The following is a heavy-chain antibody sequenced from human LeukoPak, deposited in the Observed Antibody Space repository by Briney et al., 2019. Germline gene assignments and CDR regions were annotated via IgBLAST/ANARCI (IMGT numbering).Heavy chain of an antibody. J-gene: IGHJ6*02. CDR1: GGTFSSYA. CDR3: ARDRYCSGGSCYSYYYGMNV. Sequence: SVKVSCKASGGTFSSYAIRWVRQAPGQGLEWMGRIIPILGIANYAQKFQGRVTITADKSTSTAYMELSSLRSEDTAVYYCARDRYCSGGSCYSYYYGMNVWGQGTTVTVSS. CDR2: IIPILGIA. D-gene: IGHD2-15*01. V-gene: IGHV1-69*04.